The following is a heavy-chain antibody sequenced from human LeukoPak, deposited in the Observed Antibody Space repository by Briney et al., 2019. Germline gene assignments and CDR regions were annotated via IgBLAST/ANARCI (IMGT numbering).Heavy chain of an antibody. D-gene: IGHD3-22*01. CDR3: ARDSPNDYYDSSGSPRGDY. CDR2: ISGSNGNT. J-gene: IGHJ4*02. V-gene: IGHV1-18*01. Sequence: GASVKVSCKASSYMFTRYGISWVRQAPGQGLEWVGWISGSNGNTNYAQKFQGRVSMTADTSTSTAYMELRSLRSDDTAVYYCARDSPNDYYDSSGSPRGDYWGQGTLVTVSS. CDR1: SYMFTRYG.